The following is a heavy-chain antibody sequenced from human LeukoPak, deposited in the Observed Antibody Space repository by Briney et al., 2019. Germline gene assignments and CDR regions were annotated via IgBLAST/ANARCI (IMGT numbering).Heavy chain of an antibody. Sequence: GGSLRLSCAASGFTFDDYAMHWVRQAPGKGLEWVSGISWNSGSIGYADSVKGRFTISRDNAKNSLYLQMNSLRAEDTALYYCAKDGNLYYYDSSGYYYFDYWGQGTLVTVSS. D-gene: IGHD3-22*01. CDR1: GFTFDDYA. V-gene: IGHV3-9*01. CDR3: AKDGNLYYYDSSGYYYFDY. CDR2: ISWNSGSI. J-gene: IGHJ4*02.